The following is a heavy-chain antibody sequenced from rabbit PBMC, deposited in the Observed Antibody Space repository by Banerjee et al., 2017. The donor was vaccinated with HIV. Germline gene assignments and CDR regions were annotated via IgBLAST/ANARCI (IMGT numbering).Heavy chain of an antibody. V-gene: IGHV1S45*01. CDR2: VTASGGT. D-gene: IGHD2-1*01. CDR3: ARDLHGDLSAYFDL. Sequence: QEQLVESGGGLVQPEGSLTLTCTASGFSFSSTYWVWWVRQAPGKGLELIAGVTASGGTYYASWAKGRFTVSKTSSTAVTLQMTSLTAADTATYFCARDLHGDLSAYFDLWGPGTVVTVS. CDR1: GFSFSSTYW. J-gene: IGHJ4*01.